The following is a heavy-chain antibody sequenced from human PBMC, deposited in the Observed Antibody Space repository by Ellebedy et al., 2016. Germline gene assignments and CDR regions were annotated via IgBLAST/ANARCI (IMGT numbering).Heavy chain of an antibody. D-gene: IGHD4-17*01. V-gene: IGHV3-23*01. CDR3: RQGHYADL. CDR2: ISPGSDIT. J-gene: IGHJ4*02. CDR1: GLNFDTFF. Sequence: GGSLRLXXVVSGLNFDTFFMTWVRQAPGKGLEWVSTISPGSDITRLADSVKGRFTISRDNFKNSVYLRMNRLRVEDTAVYYCRQGHYADLWGQGTLVTVSS.